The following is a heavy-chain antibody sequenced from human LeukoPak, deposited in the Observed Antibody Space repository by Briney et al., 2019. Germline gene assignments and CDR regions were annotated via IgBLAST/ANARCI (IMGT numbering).Heavy chain of an antibody. CDR1: GFTFSNVW. V-gene: IGHV3-30-3*01. CDR2: VSYDGSNK. Sequence: GGSLRLSCAASGFTFSNVWLTWVRQAPGKGLEWVAVVSYDGSNKYYADSVKGRFTISRDNSKNTLYLQMNSLRAEDAAIYYCATIGDRRTGELYRIDYWGQGTLVTVSS. J-gene: IGHJ4*01. D-gene: IGHD7-27*01. CDR3: ATIGDRRTGELYRIDY.